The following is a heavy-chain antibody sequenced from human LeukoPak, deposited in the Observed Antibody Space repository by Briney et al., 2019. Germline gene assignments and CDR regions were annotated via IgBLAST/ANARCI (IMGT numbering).Heavy chain of an antibody. J-gene: IGHJ4*02. CDR2: INHSGST. Sequence: SETLSLTCAVYGGSFSGYYWSWIRQPPGKGLEWIGEINHSGSTNYNPSLKSRVTISVDTSKHQFSLKLRYVSATDTAVYYCASGDPEDYFDDWGQGTLVTVTS. V-gene: IGHV4-34*01. CDR1: GGSFSGYY. CDR3: ASGDPEDYFDD.